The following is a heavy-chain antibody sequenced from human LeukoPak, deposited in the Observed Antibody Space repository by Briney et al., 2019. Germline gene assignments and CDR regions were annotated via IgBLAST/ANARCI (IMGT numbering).Heavy chain of an antibody. CDR2: INPNSGGT. CDR1: GYTFTDYY. CDR3: ARDQRLWWSRGVYYFDY. D-gene: IGHD2-21*01. Sequence: ASVNVSCKASGYTFTDYYMHWVRQAPGQGLEWMGWINPNSGGTNYAQKFQGRVTMTRDTSISTAYMELRRLRDDDTAVYYCARDQRLWWSRGVYYFDYWGQGTLVTVSS. V-gene: IGHV1-2*02. J-gene: IGHJ4*02.